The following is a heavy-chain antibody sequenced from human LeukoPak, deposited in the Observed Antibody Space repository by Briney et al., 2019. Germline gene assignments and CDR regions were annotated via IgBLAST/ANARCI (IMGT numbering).Heavy chain of an antibody. V-gene: IGHV3-23*01. CDR2: IDGNGGST. D-gene: IGHD3-10*01. CDR1: GFTFSSYA. J-gene: IGHJ4*01. Sequence: GGSLRLSCAASGFTFSSYAMSWVRQAPGKGLEWVSFIDGNGGSTYYADSVKGRFTISSDNSKNTLYLQMNSLRADDTAVYYCAKRFGEGEFDYWGHGTLVTVSS. CDR3: AKRFGEGEFDY.